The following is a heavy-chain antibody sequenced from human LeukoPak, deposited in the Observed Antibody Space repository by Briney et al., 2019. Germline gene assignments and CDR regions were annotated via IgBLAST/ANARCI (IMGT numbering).Heavy chain of an antibody. CDR2: IYYSGST. J-gene: IGHJ6*03. CDR3: ARLGSQLVDYYYMGV. CDR1: GGSISSYY. D-gene: IGHD6-6*01. Sequence: LETLSLTCTVSGGSISSYYWSWIRQPPGKGLEWIGYIYYSGSTNYNPSLKSRVTISVDTSKNQFSLKLSSVTAADTAVYYCARLGSQLVDYYYMGVWGKGTTVTVSS. V-gene: IGHV4-59*01.